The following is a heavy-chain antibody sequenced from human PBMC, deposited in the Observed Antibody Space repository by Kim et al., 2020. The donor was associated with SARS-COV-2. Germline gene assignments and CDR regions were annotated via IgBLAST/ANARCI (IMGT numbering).Heavy chain of an antibody. CDR2: ISSSSSYI. CDR3: ARGAGRQWLVRYFFDY. J-gene: IGHJ4*02. V-gene: IGHV3-21*01. CDR1: GFTFSSYS. Sequence: GGSLRLSCAASGFTFSSYSMNWVRQAPGKGLEWVSSISSSSSYIYYADSVKGRFTISRDNAKNSLYLQMNSLRAEDTAVYYCARGAGRQWLVRYFFDYWGQGTLVTVSS. D-gene: IGHD6-19*01.